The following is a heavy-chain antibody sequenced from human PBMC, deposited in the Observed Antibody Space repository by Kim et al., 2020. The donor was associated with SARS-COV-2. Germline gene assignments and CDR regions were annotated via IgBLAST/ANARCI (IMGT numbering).Heavy chain of an antibody. CDR1: GGSISSGGYY. J-gene: IGHJ6*02. D-gene: IGHD4-17*01. CDR2: IYYSGST. Sequence: SETLSLTCTVSGGSISSGGYYWSWIRQHPGKGLEWIGYIYYSGSTYYNPSLKSRVTISVDTSKNQFSLKLSSVTAADTAVYYCARVDYGDENYYYYAMDVWGQGTTVTVSS. V-gene: IGHV4-31*03. CDR3: ARVDYGDENYYYYAMDV.